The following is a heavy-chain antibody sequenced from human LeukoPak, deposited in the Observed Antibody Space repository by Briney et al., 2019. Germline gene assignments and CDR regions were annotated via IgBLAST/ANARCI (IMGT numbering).Heavy chain of an antibody. CDR2: IRVSDET. J-gene: IGHJ4*02. Sequence: GSLRLSCAASGFTFSNYAMNWVRQAPGKGLEWVSGIRVSDETYYADSVKGRFTISRANSENTLYLQMSGLRAEDTAVYYCAKDQGITMVRNFDYWGQGTLVTVSS. V-gene: IGHV3-23*01. D-gene: IGHD3-10*01. CDR1: GFTFSNYA. CDR3: AKDQGITMVRNFDY.